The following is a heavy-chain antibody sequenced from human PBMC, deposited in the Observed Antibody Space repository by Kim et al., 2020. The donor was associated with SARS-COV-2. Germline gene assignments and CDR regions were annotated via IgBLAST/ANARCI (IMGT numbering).Heavy chain of an antibody. CDR1: GFTFSSYS. V-gene: IGHV3-48*02. CDR2: ISSSSSTI. Sequence: GGSLRLSCAASGFTFSSYSMNWVRQAPGKGLEWVSYISSSSSTIYYADSVKGRFTISRDNAKNSLYLQMNSLRDEDTAVYYCASNIIAVAGTEDYYYGMDVWGQGTTVTVSS. J-gene: IGHJ6*02. D-gene: IGHD6-19*01. CDR3: ASNIIAVAGTEDYYYGMDV.